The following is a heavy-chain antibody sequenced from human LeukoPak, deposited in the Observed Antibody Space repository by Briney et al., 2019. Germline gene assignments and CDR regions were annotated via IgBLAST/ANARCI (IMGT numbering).Heavy chain of an antibody. Sequence: GRSLRLSCAASGFTSITYAMHWAGRAPGKGLEWVPVLSYDGSNKYYADSVKGRFTISRDNSKNTLYLQMNSLRAEDTAVYYCAKAYSRYSSGWYFGDYWGQGTLVTVSS. J-gene: IGHJ4*02. CDR3: AKAYSRYSSGWYFGDY. CDR1: GFTSITYA. V-gene: IGHV3-30*18. D-gene: IGHD6-19*01. CDR2: LSYDGSNK.